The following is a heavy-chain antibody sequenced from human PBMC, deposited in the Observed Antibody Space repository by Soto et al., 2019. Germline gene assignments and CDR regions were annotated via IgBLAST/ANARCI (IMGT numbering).Heavy chain of an antibody. D-gene: IGHD1-26*01. CDR2: IYSGGST. CDR3: AGRLGATHGGMDV. Sequence: EAPLVESGGGLIQPGGSLRLSCAASEFTVSSNSMNWVRQAPGQGLECVSTIYSGGSTYYADSMKSRFTISRDNSKNTLSLQMNNPIAEETAVDYCAGRLGATHGGMDVGGQVTTCTDSS. V-gene: IGHV3-53*01. J-gene: IGHJ6*02. CDR1: EFTVSSNS.